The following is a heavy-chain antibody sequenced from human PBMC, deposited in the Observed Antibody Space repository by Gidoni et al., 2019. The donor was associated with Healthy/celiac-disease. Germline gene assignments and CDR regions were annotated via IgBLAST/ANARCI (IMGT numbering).Heavy chain of an antibody. V-gene: IGHV3-9*01. D-gene: IGHD2-2*02. Sequence: EVQLVESGGGLVQPGRSLRLSCAASGFTFDDYAMHWVRQAPGKGLEWVSGISWNSGSIGYADSVKSRFTISRDNAKNSLYLQMNSLRAEDTALYYCAKDIGCSSTSCYTEYYGMDVLGQGTTVTVSS. J-gene: IGHJ6*02. CDR1: GFTFDDYA. CDR2: ISWNSGSI. CDR3: AKDIGCSSTSCYTEYYGMDV.